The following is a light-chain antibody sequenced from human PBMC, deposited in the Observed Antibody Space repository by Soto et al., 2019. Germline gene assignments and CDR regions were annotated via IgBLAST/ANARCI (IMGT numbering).Light chain of an antibody. CDR1: SSDVGGYKY. CDR2: AVN. CDR3: SSYTSSNTLDVV. J-gene: IGLJ2*01. Sequence: QSALTQPASVSGSPGQSITISCTGTSSDVGGYKYVSWYQHHPGQAPKLMIHAVNSRPSGVSTRFSGSKSGNTASLTISGLQAEDEATYYCSSYTSSNTLDVVFGGGTQLTVL. V-gene: IGLV2-14*01.